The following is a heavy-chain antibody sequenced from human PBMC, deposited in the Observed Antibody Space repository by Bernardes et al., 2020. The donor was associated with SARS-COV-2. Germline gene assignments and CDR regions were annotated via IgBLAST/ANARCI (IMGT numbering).Heavy chain of an antibody. V-gene: IGHV1-2*02. CDR3: ARDAYYYDSSGYP. CDR2: INPNSGVT. J-gene: IGHJ5*02. CDR1: GYTFTGYY. D-gene: IGHD3-22*01. Sequence: ASVKVSCKASGYTFTGYYMRWVRQAPGQGLEWMGWINPNSGVTNYAQKFQGRVTMTRDTSISTAYMELSRLRSDDTAVYYCARDAYYYDSSGYPWGQGTLVTVSS.